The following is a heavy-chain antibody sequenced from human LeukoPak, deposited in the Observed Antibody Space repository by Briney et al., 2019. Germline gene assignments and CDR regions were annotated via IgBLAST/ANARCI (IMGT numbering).Heavy chain of an antibody. CDR2: INPNSGGT. CDR1: GYTFTGYY. D-gene: IGHD2-15*01. J-gene: IGHJ5*02. V-gene: IGHV1-2*02. CDR3: ARRMVGFATRFDP. Sequence: ASVKVSFKASGYTFTGYYMHWVRQAPGQGLEWMGWINPNSGGTNYAQKFQGRVTMTRDTPISTAYMELSRLRSDDTAVYYCARRMVGFATRFDPWGQGTLVTVSS.